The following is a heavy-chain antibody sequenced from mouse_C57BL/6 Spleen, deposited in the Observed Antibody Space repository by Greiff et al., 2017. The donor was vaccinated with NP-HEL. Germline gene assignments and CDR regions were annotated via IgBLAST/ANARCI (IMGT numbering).Heavy chain of an antibody. Sequence: EVQLQQSGAELVRPGASVKLSCTASGFNIKDDYMHWVKQRPEQGLEWIGWIDPENGDTEYASKFQGKATITADTSSNTAYLQLSSLTSEDTAVYYCTTCTTVRYFDVWGTGTTVTVSS. D-gene: IGHD1-1*01. V-gene: IGHV14-4*01. CDR2: IDPENGDT. CDR1: GFNIKDDY. CDR3: TTCTTVRYFDV. J-gene: IGHJ1*03.